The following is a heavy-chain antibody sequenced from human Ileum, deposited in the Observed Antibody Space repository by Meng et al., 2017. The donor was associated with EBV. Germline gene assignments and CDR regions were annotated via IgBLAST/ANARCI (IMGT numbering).Heavy chain of an antibody. D-gene: IGHD3/OR15-3a*01. CDR3: ASRPGFNIGPFDF. CDR1: GYTFTRYP. Sequence: GQLVQSGPELKKPGASVKLSCKASGYTFTRYPLPWVRQAPGQRPEWMGWINTDNGETEFSQKFHGRVTITRDTSATTAYMELTSLQSEDTAVYYCASRPGFNIGPFDFWGQGTLVTVSS. CDR2: INTDNGET. V-gene: IGHV1-3*04. J-gene: IGHJ4*02.